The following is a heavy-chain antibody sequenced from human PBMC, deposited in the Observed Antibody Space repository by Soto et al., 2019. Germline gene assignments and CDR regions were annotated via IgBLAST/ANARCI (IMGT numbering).Heavy chain of an antibody. CDR1: GGSISSYY. J-gene: IGHJ6*02. D-gene: IGHD6-19*01. V-gene: IGHV4-4*07. CDR2: IYYSGST. CDR3: ARDQWLADYYYYGMDV. Sequence: SETLSLTCTVSGGSISSYYWSWIRQPAGKGLEWIGRIYYSGSTNYNPSLKSRVTISVDTSKNQFSLKLSSVTAADTAVYYCARDQWLADYYYYGMDVWGQGTTVTVSS.